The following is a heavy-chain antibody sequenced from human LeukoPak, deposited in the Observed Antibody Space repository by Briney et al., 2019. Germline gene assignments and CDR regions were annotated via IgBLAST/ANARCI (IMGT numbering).Heavy chain of an antibody. D-gene: IGHD4-17*01. J-gene: IGHJ4*02. CDR2: IIPIFGTA. Sequence: SVKVSCKASGGTFSSYAISWVRQAPGQGLEWMGGIIPIFGTANYAQKFQGRVTITADESTSTAYMELSSLRSEGTAVYYCASAHGRGDYGDLLSLDYWGQGTLVTVSS. V-gene: IGHV1-69*13. CDR1: GGTFSSYA. CDR3: ASAHGRGDYGDLLSLDY.